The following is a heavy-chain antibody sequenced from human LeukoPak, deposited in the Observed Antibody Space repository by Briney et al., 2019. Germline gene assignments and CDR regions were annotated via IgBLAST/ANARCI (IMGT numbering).Heavy chain of an antibody. V-gene: IGHV4-59*02. CDR2: VYYSGSA. Sequence: SETLSLTCTVSGDSVTTYYWSWIRQPPGKGLEWLGYVYYSGSATYNPSLKSRVTISVDTSKNQFSPRLSSVTAADTAVYYCARDGSNWSNDYYHGVDVWGQGTTVTVSS. CDR3: ARDGSNWSNDYYHGVDV. D-gene: IGHD4-11*01. CDR1: GDSVTTYY. J-gene: IGHJ6*02.